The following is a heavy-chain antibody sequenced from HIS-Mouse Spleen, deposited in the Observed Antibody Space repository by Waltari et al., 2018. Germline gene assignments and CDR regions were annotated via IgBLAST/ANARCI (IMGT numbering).Heavy chain of an antibody. Sequence: QVQLQQWGAGLLKPSETLSLTCAVYGGSFSGYYWSWIRQPPGQGLEWIGEINHSGSTNYNPSLRRRVTISVETSKNQFSLKLSSVTAADTAVYYCARNRVVRGVIWYYYGMDVWGQGTTVTVSS. CDR3: ARNRVVRGVIWYYYGMDV. J-gene: IGHJ6*02. D-gene: IGHD3-10*01. V-gene: IGHV4-34*01. CDR2: INHSGST. CDR1: GGSFSGYY.